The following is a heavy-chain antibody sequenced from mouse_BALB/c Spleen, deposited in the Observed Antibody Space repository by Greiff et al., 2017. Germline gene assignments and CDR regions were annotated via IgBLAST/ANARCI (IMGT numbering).Heavy chain of an antibody. Sequence: EVQLVESGGGLVQPGGSLKLSCAASGFDFSRYWMSWVRQAPGKGLEWIGEINPDSSTINYTPSLKDKFIISRDNAKNTLYLQMSKVRSEDTALYYCARPGNWDRDYYAMEYRGEGASETASS. CDR3: ARPGNWDRDYYAMEY. CDR2: INPDSSTI. D-gene: IGHD4-1*01. CDR1: GFDFSRYW. V-gene: IGHV4-1*02. J-gene: IGHJ4*01.